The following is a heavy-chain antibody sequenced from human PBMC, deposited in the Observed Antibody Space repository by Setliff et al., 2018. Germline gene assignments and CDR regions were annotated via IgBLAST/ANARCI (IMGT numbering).Heavy chain of an antibody. D-gene: IGHD6-19*01. CDR2: IYTSGST. CDR3: AGAISGWYSAYYYYMDV. J-gene: IGHJ6*03. V-gene: IGHV4-61*09. Sequence: SETLSLTCSVSGGSISSGSDYWTWIRQPAGKGLEWIGHIYTSGSTSYNPSLKSRVTISVDTSKNQFSLKLSSVTATDTAVYYCAGAISGWYSAYYYYMDVWGKGTTVTVSS. CDR1: GGSISSGSDY.